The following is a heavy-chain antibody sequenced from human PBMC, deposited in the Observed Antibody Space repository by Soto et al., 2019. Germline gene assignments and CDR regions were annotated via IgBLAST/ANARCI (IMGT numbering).Heavy chain of an antibody. V-gene: IGHV1-69*01. CDR1: GGTFSSYA. CDR3: ARRQISPPTRGAAAARGGMDV. J-gene: IGHJ6*02. D-gene: IGHD6-13*01. Sequence: QVQLVQSGAEVKKPGSSVKVSCKAPGGTFSSYAISWVRQAPGQGLEWMGGIIPIFGTANYAQKFQGRVTITADESTSTGYMELSSLRSEDTAVYYCARRQISPPTRGAAAARGGMDVWGQGTTVTVSS. CDR2: IIPIFGTA.